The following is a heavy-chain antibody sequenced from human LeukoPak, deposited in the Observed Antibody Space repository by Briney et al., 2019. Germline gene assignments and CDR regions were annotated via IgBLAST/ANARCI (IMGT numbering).Heavy chain of an antibody. CDR3: ARDQYYYDSSGYYRFDY. D-gene: IGHD3-22*01. J-gene: IGHJ4*02. V-gene: IGHV4-4*07. CDR1: GGSISSYY. CDR2: IYTSGST. Sequence: SETLSLTCTVSGGSISSYYWSWIRQPAGKGLEWIGRIYTSGSTNYNPSLKSRVTMSVDTSKNQFSLKLSSVTAADTAVYYCARDQYYYDSSGYYRFDYWGQGTLVTVSS.